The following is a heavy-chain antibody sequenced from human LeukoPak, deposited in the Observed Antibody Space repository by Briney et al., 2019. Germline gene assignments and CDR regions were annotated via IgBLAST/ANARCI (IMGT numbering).Heavy chain of an antibody. J-gene: IGHJ4*02. D-gene: IGHD3-22*01. V-gene: IGHV3-23*01. CDR1: GFTFSSYA. CDR3: AKPEYYYDSSGYYSN. Sequence: PGGSLRLSCAASGFTFSSYAMSWVRQAPGKGLEWVSAISGSGGRTYYADSVKGRFTISRNNSKNKLYLKMNSLRAEDTAVYYCAKPEYYYDSSGYYSNWGQGTLVTVSS. CDR2: ISGSGGRT.